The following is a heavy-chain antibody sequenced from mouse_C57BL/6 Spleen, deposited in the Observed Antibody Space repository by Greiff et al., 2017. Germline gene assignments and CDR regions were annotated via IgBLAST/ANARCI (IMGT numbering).Heavy chain of an antibody. CDR2: IYPGSGNT. D-gene: IGHD2-3*01. J-gene: IGHJ4*01. CDR1: GYSFTSYY. Sequence: QVQLQQSGPELVKPGASVKISCKASGYSFTSYYIHWVKQRPGQGLAWIGWIYPGSGNTKYNEKVKGKATLTADTSSSTAYMQRSSLTSADSAVYYCARGDGYYLMDYWGQGTSVTVSS. CDR3: ARGDGYYLMDY. V-gene: IGHV1-66*01.